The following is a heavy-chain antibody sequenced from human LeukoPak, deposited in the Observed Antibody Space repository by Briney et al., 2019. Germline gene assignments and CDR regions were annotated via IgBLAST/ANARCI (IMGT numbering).Heavy chain of an antibody. Sequence: ASVKVSCKASGYTYTAYYMHWVRQAPGQGLEWLGIIYPSGGSTSYAQKFQGRVTVTRDTSTSTVYMELSSLRSEDTAVYYCARGGYSGYQHAFDIWGQGTMVTVSS. V-gene: IGHV1-46*01. CDR2: IYPSGGST. J-gene: IGHJ3*02. CDR1: GYTYTAYY. CDR3: ARGGYSGYQHAFDI. D-gene: IGHD5-12*01.